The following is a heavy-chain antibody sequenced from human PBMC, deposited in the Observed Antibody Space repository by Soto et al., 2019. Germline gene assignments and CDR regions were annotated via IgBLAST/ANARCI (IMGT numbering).Heavy chain of an antibody. CDR1: GFTVSTNY. D-gene: IGHD1-26*01. CDR3: ARVWGYYFEP. Sequence: EVKLVETGGALIQPGGSLTLSCAVSGFTVSTNYMAWVRQGPGKGLEWVSVIYTGGTTYYADSVTGRFTFSRDTSKNILYLHLNSLTTDDTAVYYCARVWGYYFEPWGQGTLVAVSS. CDR2: IYTGGTT. J-gene: IGHJ4*02. V-gene: IGHV3-53*02.